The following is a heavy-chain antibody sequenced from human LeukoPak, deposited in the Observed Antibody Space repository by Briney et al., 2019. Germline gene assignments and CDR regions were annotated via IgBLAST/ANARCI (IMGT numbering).Heavy chain of an antibody. CDR3: AREPDYGDYAAWDY. D-gene: IGHD4-17*01. CDR2: ISGSGGSA. CDR1: GFTFSSYS. V-gene: IGHV3-23*01. Sequence: GGSLRLSCAASGFTFSSYSMNWVRQAPGKGLEWVSAISGSGGSAYYADSVKGRFTISRDNSKNTLYLQMNSLRAEDTAVYYCAREPDYGDYAAWDYWGQGTLVTVSS. J-gene: IGHJ4*02.